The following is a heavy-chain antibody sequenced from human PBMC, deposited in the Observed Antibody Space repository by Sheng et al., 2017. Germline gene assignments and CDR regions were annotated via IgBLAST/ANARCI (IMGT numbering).Heavy chain of an antibody. CDR1: GGTFSSNG. J-gene: IGHJ5*02. D-gene: IGHD3-16*01. Sequence: QVQLVQSGAEVKKPGSSVKVSCRASGGTFSSNGISWVRQAPGQGLEWMGDIIPILGLANYAQKLQGRLTNTADKSTNTAYMELSSLTSEDTAVYYCVTDQGGFFDPWGQGTLVTVSS. V-gene: IGHV1-69*10. CDR2: IIPILGLA. CDR3: VTDQGGFFDP.